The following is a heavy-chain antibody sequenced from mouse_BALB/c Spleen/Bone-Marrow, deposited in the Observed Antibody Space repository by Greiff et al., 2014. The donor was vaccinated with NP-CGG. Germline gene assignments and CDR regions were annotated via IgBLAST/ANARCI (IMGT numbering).Heavy chain of an antibody. D-gene: IGHD2-14*01. J-gene: IGHJ2*01. V-gene: IGHV14-3*02. CDR2: IDPANGDT. CDR3: ARYRLGTYFDY. Sequence: EVMLVESGAELVKPGASAKLSCTASGFKIKDTYMHWVWQRPEQGLEWIGRIDPANGDTRYDPKFQGKATITADTSSSTAYLQLSSLTSEDTAVYCCARYRLGTYFDYWGQGTTLTVSS. CDR1: GFKIKDTY.